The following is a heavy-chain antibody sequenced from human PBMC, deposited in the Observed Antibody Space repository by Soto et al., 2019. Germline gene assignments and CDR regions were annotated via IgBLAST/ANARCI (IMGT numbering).Heavy chain of an antibody. Sequence: GGSLRLSCAASGFTFDDYDMHWVRQAPGKGLEWVAVITWDRSSTYYAGSVKGRFTISRDNSKNTLYLQMNSLRAEDTAVYYCAKSKRVAAAGISALDYWGQGTLVTVSS. CDR2: ITWDRSST. CDR1: GFTFDDYD. CDR3: AKSKRVAAAGISALDY. V-gene: IGHV3-30*18. J-gene: IGHJ4*02. D-gene: IGHD6-13*01.